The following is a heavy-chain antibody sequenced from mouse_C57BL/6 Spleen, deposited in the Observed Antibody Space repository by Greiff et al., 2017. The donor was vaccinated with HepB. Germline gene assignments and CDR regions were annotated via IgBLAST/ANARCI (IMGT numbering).Heavy chain of an antibody. CDR2: ISDGGSYT. Sequence: EVQLVESGGGLVKPGGSLKLSCAASGFTFSSYAMSWVRQTPEKRLEWVATISDGGSYTYYPDNVKGRFTISRDNAKNNLYLQMSHLKSEDTAMYYCARGQDSSGYAWFAYWGQGTLVTVSA. J-gene: IGHJ3*01. CDR1: GFTFSSYA. CDR3: ARGQDSSGYAWFAY. V-gene: IGHV5-4*01. D-gene: IGHD3-2*02.